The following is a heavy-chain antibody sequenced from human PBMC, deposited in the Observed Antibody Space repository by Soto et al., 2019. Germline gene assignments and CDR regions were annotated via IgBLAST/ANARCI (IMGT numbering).Heavy chain of an antibody. D-gene: IGHD2-21*02. V-gene: IGHV4-59*01. CDR2: IFYNGNT. CDR3: ARWGAVVTSIPNAFDV. J-gene: IGHJ3*01. Sequence: KSSETLSLTCTVPGGSINNYYWSWIRQPPGKGLGWIGYIFYNGNTKYNPSLKSRVTMSLDTSKNQFSLRLTSVTAADTAVYYCARWGAVVTSIPNAFDVWGQGTMVTVSS. CDR1: GGSINNYY.